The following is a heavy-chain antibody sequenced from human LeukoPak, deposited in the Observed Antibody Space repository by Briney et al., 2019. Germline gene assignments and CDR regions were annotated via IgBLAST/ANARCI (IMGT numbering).Heavy chain of an antibody. J-gene: IGHJ3*02. CDR3: ARGRFNYFDSNGHDAFDI. V-gene: IGHV1-69*04. CDR1: GGTFSSYA. CDR2: IIPILGIA. Sequence: SVKVSCKASGGTFSSYAISWVRQAPGQGLEWMGRIIPILGIANYAQKFQGRVTITADKSTSTAYMELSSLRSEDTAVYYCARGRFNYFDSNGHDAFDIWGQGTMVTVSS. D-gene: IGHD3-22*01.